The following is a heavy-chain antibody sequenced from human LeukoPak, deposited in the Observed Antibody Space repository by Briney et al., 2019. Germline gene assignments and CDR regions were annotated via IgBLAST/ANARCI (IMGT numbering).Heavy chain of an antibody. Sequence: GGSLRLSCAASGFTFSSYSMNWVRQAPGKGLEWVSSISSSSSYIYYADSVKGRFTISRDNAKNSLYLQMNSLRAEDTAVYYCARHRCGGDCYTGFDPWGQGTLVTVSS. J-gene: IGHJ5*02. CDR1: GFTFSSYS. D-gene: IGHD2-21*02. V-gene: IGHV3-21*01. CDR3: ARHRCGGDCYTGFDP. CDR2: ISSSSSYI.